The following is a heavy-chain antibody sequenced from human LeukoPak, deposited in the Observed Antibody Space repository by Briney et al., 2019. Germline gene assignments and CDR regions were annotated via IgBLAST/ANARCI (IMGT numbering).Heavy chain of an antibody. Sequence: ASVKVSCKASGYTFTSYGISWVRQAPGQGLEWMGIINPSGGSTSYAQKFQGRVTMTRDTSTSTVYMELSSLRSEDTAVYYCARDMIVDYGFCCDYSFDPWGQGTLVTVSS. CDR3: ARDMIVDYGFCCDYSFDP. CDR1: GYTFTSYG. D-gene: IGHD4-17*01. V-gene: IGHV1-46*01. CDR2: INPSGGST. J-gene: IGHJ5*02.